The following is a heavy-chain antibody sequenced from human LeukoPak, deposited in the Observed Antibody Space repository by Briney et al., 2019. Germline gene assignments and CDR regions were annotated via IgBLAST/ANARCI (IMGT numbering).Heavy chain of an antibody. J-gene: IGHJ4*02. CDR1: GGSFSGYY. Sequence: ASETLSLTCAVYGGSFSGYYWSWIRQPPGKGLEWIGEINHSGSTNYNPSLKSLVTISVDTSKNQFSLKLSSVTAADTAVYYCARGLRIDYDRSGALGYWGQGTLVTVSS. D-gene: IGHD3-22*01. V-gene: IGHV4-34*01. CDR3: ARGLRIDYDRSGALGY. CDR2: INHSGST.